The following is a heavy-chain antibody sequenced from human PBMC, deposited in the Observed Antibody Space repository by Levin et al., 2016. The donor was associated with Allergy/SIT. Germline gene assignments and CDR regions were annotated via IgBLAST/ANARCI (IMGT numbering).Heavy chain of an antibody. CDR1: GFTFRNYV. D-gene: IGHD1-26*01. J-gene: IGHJ5*02. CDR3: AKGKGPGELDWFDP. V-gene: IGHV3-23*01. Sequence: GGSLRLSCAASGFTFRNYVLAWVRQAPGKGLQWVTSITGSGDATFYADSVKGRFTFSRDNSKNTLYLQMNSLRAEDTAVYYCAKGKGPGELDWFDPWGQGTLVTVSS. CDR2: ITGSGDAT.